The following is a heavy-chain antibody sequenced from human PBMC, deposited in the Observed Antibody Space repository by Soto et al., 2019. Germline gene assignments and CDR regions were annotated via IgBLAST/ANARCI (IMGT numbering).Heavy chain of an antibody. CDR2: IYYLGST. V-gene: IGHV4-59*01. J-gene: IGHJ4*02. CDR3: ARDGYDGSGSPYPAY. CDR1: GSSMSEYF. Sequence: SETLSLTCSVSGSSMSEYFWSWIRQSPGKGLEWIGYIYYLGSTDYNPSLKSRVTISVDTSKRQFSLRLTSVTAADTAVYYCARDGYDGSGSPYPAYWGPGTQVTVSS. D-gene: IGHD3-10*01.